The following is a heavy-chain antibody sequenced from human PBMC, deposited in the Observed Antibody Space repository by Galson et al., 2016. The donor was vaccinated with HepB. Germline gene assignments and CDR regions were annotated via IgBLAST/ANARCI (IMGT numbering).Heavy chain of an antibody. D-gene: IGHD1/OR15-1a*01. CDR1: GGSISSYF. CDR3: ARGLYNWHMRVDF. CDR2: IYYNGDT. J-gene: IGHJ4*02. V-gene: IGHV4-59*01. Sequence: SETLSLTCTVSGGSISSYFWGWIRQPPGKGLDWIGYIYYNGDTNYSPSLKSRVTISVDTSRNQFSLKLSSVTAADTAVYYCARGLYNWHMRVDFWGQGTLVTGSS.